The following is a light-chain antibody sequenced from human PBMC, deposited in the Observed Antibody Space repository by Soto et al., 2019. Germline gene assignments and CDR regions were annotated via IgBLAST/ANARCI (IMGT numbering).Light chain of an antibody. J-gene: IGKJ1*01. CDR2: KAS. V-gene: IGKV1-5*03. CDR3: QQYNSYSWT. CDR1: QSISSW. Sequence: DIQMTQSPSTLSASVGDRVTITCRASQSISSWLAWYQQKPRKAPKLLIYKASSLESGVPSRFSGSGSGTEFTLTISSLQPDDFATYYCQQYNSYSWTFGQGTKVESK.